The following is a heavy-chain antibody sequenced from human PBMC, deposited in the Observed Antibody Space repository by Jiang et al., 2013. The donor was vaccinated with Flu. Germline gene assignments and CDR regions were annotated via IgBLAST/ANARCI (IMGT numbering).Heavy chain of an antibody. CDR2: IYSGGST. D-gene: IGHD6-6*01. Sequence: VQLLESGGGLVQPGGSLRLSCAASGFTVSSNYMSWVRQAPGKGLEWVSVIYSGGSTYYADSVKGRFTISRDNSKNTLYLQMNSLRAEDTAVYYCARDYSSSSLVIWGQGTLVTVSS. CDR3: ARDYSSSSLVI. V-gene: IGHV3-66*01. J-gene: IGHJ4*02. CDR1: GFTVSSNY.